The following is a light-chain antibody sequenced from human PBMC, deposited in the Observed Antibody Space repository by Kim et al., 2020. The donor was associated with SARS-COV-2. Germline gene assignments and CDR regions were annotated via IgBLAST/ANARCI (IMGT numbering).Light chain of an antibody. CDR3: QAWDSSTGV. CDR1: KLGDKY. J-gene: IGLJ2*01. V-gene: IGLV3-1*01. CDR2: QDS. Sequence: SVSPGQTASITCSGDKLGDKYACWYQQKPRQSPVLVIYQDSKRPSGIPERFSGSNSGNTATLTISGTQAMDEADYYCQAWDSSTGVFGGGTKLTVL.